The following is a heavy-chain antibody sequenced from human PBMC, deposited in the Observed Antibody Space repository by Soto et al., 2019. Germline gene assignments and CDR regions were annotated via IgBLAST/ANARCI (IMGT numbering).Heavy chain of an antibody. Sequence: GGSLRLSCADSGFRFSSYSMSWVRQTPGKGLEWVAAITATGDRTYYADPVTGRFTISRDNSKKTHYLQMTSLRAEDTAMYYCATMNGYFEYWGQGTPVTVSS. D-gene: IGHD3-22*01. CDR1: GFRFSSYS. CDR3: ATMNGYFEY. J-gene: IGHJ4*02. CDR2: ITATGDRT. V-gene: IGHV3-23*01.